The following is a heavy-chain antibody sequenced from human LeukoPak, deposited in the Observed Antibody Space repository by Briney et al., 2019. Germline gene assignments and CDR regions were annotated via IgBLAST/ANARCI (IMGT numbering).Heavy chain of an antibody. CDR3: ARDFDYGGHYFDY. CDR2: IKQDGSEK. CDR1: GFTFSTYW. D-gene: IGHD4-23*01. V-gene: IGHV3-7*01. Sequence: GGSLRLSCAASGFTFSTYWMSWVRQAPGKGLEWVANIKQDGSEKKYVDSVRGRFTISRENAKNSLYLQMNSLRAEDTAVYYCARDFDYGGHYFDYWGQGTLVTVSS. J-gene: IGHJ4*02.